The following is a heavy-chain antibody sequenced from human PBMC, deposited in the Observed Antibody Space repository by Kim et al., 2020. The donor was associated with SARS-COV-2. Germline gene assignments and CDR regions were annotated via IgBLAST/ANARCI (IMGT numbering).Heavy chain of an antibody. CDR1: GDSVSSNSAG. J-gene: IGHJ5*02. CDR3: AGARGYLSA. CDR2: TYYRSKWYK. Sequence: SQTLSLTCAISGDSVSSNSAGWNWIRQSPSRGLEWLGRTYYRSKWYKGYAVSVKSRININPDTSKNQFSLQLNSVTPEDTAVYYCAGARGYLSAWGQGILVTVSS. V-gene: IGHV6-1*01. D-gene: IGHD5-12*01.